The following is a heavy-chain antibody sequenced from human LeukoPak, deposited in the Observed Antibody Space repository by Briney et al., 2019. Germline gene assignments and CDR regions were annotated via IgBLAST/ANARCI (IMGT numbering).Heavy chain of an antibody. CDR3: ARLGFYGSERFDP. D-gene: IGHD3-10*01. V-gene: IGHV3-48*03. J-gene: IGHJ5*02. CDR2: ISSSGSTI. Sequence: GGSLRLSCAASGFTFSSYEMNWVRQAPGKGLEWVSYISSSGSTIYYADSVKGRFTISRDNAKNSLYLQMNSLRAEDTAVYYCARLGFYGSERFDPWGQGTLVTVSS. CDR1: GFTFSSYE.